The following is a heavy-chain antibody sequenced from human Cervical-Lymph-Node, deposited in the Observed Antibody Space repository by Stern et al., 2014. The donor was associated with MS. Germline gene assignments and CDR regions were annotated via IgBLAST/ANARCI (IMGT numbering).Heavy chain of an antibody. CDR2: IYSGGNT. D-gene: IGHD2-21*01. CDR3: ARGRLGAFDI. CDR1: GFSVKTHY. Sequence: EVQLVESGGGLIQPGGSLRLSCAASGFSVKTHYMSWVRQTPGQGLEWVSVIYSGGNTSNADSVKGRFIVSRDISKNTLDLQMNSLRVDDTAVYYWARGRLGAFDIWGQGTMVTVSS. V-gene: IGHV3-53*01. J-gene: IGHJ3*02.